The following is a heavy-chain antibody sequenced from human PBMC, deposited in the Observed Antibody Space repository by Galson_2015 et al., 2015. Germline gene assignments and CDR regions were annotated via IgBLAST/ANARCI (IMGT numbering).Heavy chain of an antibody. J-gene: IGHJ3*01. CDR3: AKARSYSSLNAFDL. D-gene: IGHD3-22*01. V-gene: IGHV1-46*01. CDR2: INPFRGDT. CDR1: GYSFTSYY. Sequence: SVKVSCKGSGYSFTSYYMHWMRQAPGQGLEWLGLINPFRGDTDYAQKFQDRMIMTTDKSTSAVYMELSSLRSDDTAVYYCAKARSYSSLNAFDLWGQGTMVTVSS.